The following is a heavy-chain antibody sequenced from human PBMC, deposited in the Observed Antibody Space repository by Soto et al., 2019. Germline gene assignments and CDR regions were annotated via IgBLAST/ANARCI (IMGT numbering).Heavy chain of an antibody. V-gene: IGHV3-23*01. CDR3: AKVGSRYRARGYMDV. J-gene: IGHJ6*03. Sequence: GGSLRLSCAASGFTFSSYAMSWVRQAPGKGLEWVSAISGSGGSTYYADSVKGRFTISRDNSKNTLYLQMNSLRAEDTAVYYCAKVGSRYRARGYMDVWGKGTTVTVSS. CDR1: GFTFSSYA. CDR2: ISGSGGST. D-gene: IGHD1-26*01.